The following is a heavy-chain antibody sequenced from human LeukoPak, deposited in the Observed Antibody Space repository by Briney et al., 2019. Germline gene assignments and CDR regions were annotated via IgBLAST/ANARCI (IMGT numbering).Heavy chain of an antibody. CDR3: AKGSGRYYGSSGADYDY. CDR2: ISGSGGTT. J-gene: IGHJ4*02. Sequence: PGGSLRLSCAASGFTISSYSMSWVRQAPGKGLEWVASISGSGGTTYYADSGEAPFTISRDNATNTLYPQMSTLRAEDTAVYHCAKGSGRYYGSSGADYDYWGQGTLVTVSS. D-gene: IGHD3-22*01. CDR1: GFTISSYS. V-gene: IGHV3-23*01.